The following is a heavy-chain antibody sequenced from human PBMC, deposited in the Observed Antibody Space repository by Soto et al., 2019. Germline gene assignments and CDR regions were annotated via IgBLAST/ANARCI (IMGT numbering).Heavy chain of an antibody. V-gene: IGHV4-31*03. CDR2: IYYSGST. Sequence: PSETLSLTCTVSGVSISSGGYYWSWIRQHPGKGLEWIGYIYYSGSTYYNPSLKSRVTISVDTSKNQFSLKLSSVTAADTAVYYCARVTYYGSGSYYNIYYYYTDVWGKGTTVTVSS. D-gene: IGHD3-10*01. CDR3: ARVTYYGSGSYYNIYYYYTDV. J-gene: IGHJ6*03. CDR1: GVSISSGGYY.